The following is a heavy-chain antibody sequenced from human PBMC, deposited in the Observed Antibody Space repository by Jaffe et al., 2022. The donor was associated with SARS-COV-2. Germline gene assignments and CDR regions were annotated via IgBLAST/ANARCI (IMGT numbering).Heavy chain of an antibody. J-gene: IGHJ4*02. CDR2: IKSKTDGGTT. CDR1: GFTLSNAW. CDR3: TTERYTSSWYFDF. V-gene: IGHV3-15*01. D-gene: IGHD6-13*01. Sequence: EVELVESGGGLVKPGGSLRLSCAASGFTLSNAWMSWVRQAPGKGLEWVGRIKSKTDGGTTDYAAPVKGRFTVSRDDSQNTLYLQMNSLKIEDTAVYYCTTERYTSSWYFDFWGQGTLVTVSS.